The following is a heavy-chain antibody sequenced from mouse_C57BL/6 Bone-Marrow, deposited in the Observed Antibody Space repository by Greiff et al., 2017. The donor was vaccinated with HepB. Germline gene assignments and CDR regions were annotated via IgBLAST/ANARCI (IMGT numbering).Heavy chain of an antibody. J-gene: IGHJ1*03. Sequence: VKLQESGPGLVAPSQSLSITCTVPGFSLTSYAISWVRQPPGKGLEWLGVIWTGGGTNYNSALKSRLSISKDNSKSQVFLKMNSLQTDDTARYYCARNDGLITTVVATEWYFDVWGTGTTVTVSS. D-gene: IGHD1-1*01. CDR1: GFSLTSYA. CDR3: ARNDGLITTVVATEWYFDV. CDR2: IWTGGGT. V-gene: IGHV2-9-1*01.